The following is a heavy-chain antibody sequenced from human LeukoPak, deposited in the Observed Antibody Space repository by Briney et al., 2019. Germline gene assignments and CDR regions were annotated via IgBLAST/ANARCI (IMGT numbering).Heavy chain of an antibody. D-gene: IGHD3-22*01. Sequence: GGSLRLSCAASGFTFSDYYMSWIRQAPGKGLEWVSYISSSGSTIYYADSVKGRFTISRDNAKNSLYLQMNSLRAEDTAVHYCARGTYYYDSSGLIAYWGQGTLVTVSS. V-gene: IGHV3-11*01. CDR3: ARGTYYYDSSGLIAY. CDR1: GFTFSDYY. J-gene: IGHJ4*02. CDR2: ISSSGSTI.